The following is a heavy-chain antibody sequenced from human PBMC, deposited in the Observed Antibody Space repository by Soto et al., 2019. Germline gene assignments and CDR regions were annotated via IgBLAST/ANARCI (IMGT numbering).Heavy chain of an antibody. CDR3: AREDSVIIPAVSDF. V-gene: IGHV3-21*01. CDR2: IRGFSPYT. Sequence: GGSLRLSCISSGFTFRTYTMNWVRQAPGKGLEWVSGIRGFSPYTFYAESVKGRFTISRDNAKNSVSLQMNTLRVEDTAVYYCAREDSVIIPAVSDFWGQGTLVTVSS. J-gene: IGHJ4*02. CDR1: GFTFRTYT. D-gene: IGHD1-26*01.